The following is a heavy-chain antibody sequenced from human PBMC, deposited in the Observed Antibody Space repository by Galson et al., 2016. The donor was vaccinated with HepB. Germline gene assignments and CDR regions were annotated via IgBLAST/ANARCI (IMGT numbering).Heavy chain of an antibody. J-gene: IGHJ3*02. D-gene: IGHD3-10*01. CDR3: VRDRGLDAFDI. CDR1: GGSFSSDGYA. V-gene: IGHV4-30-2*01. Sequence: TLSLTCAVSGGSFSSDGYAWSWIRQPPGKGLEWIGYIYYSGSTNYNPSLKSRVTISIDRSKNQFSLKLRSVTAADTAVYYCVRDRGLDAFDIWGQGTMVTVSS. CDR2: IYYSGST.